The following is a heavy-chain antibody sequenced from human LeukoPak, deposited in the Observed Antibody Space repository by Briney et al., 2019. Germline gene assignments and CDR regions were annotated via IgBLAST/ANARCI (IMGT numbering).Heavy chain of an antibody. CDR3: ARDCGSGSLHY. J-gene: IGHJ4*02. CDR1: GYTFTRYD. CDR2: INPNSGGT. V-gene: IGHV1-2*02. D-gene: IGHD3-10*01. Sequence: ASVKVSCTASGYTFTRYDINWVRQATGQGLEWMGWINPNSGGTNYAQKFQGRVTMTRDTSISTAYMELSRLRSDDTAVYYCARDCGSGSLHYWGQGTLVTASS.